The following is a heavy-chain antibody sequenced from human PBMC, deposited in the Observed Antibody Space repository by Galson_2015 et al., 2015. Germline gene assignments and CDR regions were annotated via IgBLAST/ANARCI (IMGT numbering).Heavy chain of an antibody. D-gene: IGHD2-15*01. CDR1: GFTFTSYA. CDR3: ARGWWGVDRDESENWLDP. V-gene: IGHV1-3*01. J-gene: IGHJ5*02. CDR2: INAGNGNT. Sequence: SVKVSCKASGFTFTSYAMSWVRQAPGQRLEWMGCINAGNGNTKYSQRFQGRVTITRDTSASTANMELSSLTFEDTAVYYCARGWWGVDRDESENWLDPWGQGTLVTVSS.